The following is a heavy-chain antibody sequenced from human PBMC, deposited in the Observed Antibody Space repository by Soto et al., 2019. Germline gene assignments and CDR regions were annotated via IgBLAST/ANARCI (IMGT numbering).Heavy chain of an antibody. D-gene: IGHD3-9*01. V-gene: IGHV3-66*04. J-gene: IGHJ4*02. Sequence: GGSLRLSCAASGFTVSSNYMSWVRQAPGKGLEWVSVIYSGGSTYYVDSVKGRFTISRDNAKNSLYLQMSSLRAEDTAVYYCARLFDVLTGYSPPDFWGQGTLVTVSS. CDR2: IYSGGST. CDR1: GFTVSSNY. CDR3: ARLFDVLTGYSPPDF.